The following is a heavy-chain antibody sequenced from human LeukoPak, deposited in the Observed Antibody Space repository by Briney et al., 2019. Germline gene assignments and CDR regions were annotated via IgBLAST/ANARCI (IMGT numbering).Heavy chain of an antibody. CDR1: GFTVSSNY. CDR2: IYSGGST. Sequence: PGGSLRLSWAASGFTVSSNYMSWVRQAPGKRLEWVSVIYSGGSTYYADSVKGRFTISRDNSKNTLYLQMNSLRAEDTAVYYCARDQRVGATRYFQHWGQGTLVTVSS. V-gene: IGHV3-53*01. CDR3: ARDQRVGATRYFQH. D-gene: IGHD1-26*01. J-gene: IGHJ1*01.